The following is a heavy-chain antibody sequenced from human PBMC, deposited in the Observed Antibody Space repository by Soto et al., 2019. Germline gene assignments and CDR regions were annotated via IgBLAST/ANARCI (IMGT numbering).Heavy chain of an antibody. CDR3: AREASYYYYYGMDV. CDR2: IIPIFGTA. J-gene: IGHJ6*02. V-gene: IGHV1-69*13. CDR1: GGTFSSYA. Sequence: SVKVSCKASGGTFSSYAISWVRQAPGQGLEWMGGIIPIFGTANYAQKFQGGVTITADESTSTAYMELSSLRSEDTAVYYCAREASYYYYYGMDVWGQGTTVTVSS.